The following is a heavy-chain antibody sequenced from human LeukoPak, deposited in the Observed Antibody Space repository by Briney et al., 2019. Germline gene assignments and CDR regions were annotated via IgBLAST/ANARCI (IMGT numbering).Heavy chain of an antibody. D-gene: IGHD2-21*01. CDR2: IRNDESDK. V-gene: IGHV3-30*02. Sequence: GGSLRLSCAASGLNFSNYGMHWIRQAPGKGLEWVAFIRNDESDKYYEDSVKGRFTVSRDNSKNTLYLQMNSLTSDDTAVYYFANQKAAYDIWGQGTMVSVSS. J-gene: IGHJ3*02. CDR1: GLNFSNYG. CDR3: ANQKAAYDI.